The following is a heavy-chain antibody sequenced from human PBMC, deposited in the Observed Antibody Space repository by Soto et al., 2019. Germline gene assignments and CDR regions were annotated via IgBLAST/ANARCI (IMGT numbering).Heavy chain of an antibody. V-gene: IGHV4-59*01. CDR3: ARAGDGGYYYDSSGYIFDY. J-gene: IGHJ4*02. D-gene: IGHD3-22*01. CDR2: IYYSGST. Sequence: SETLSLTCTVSGGSISSYYWSWIRQPPGKGLEWIGYIYYSGSTNYNPSLKSRVTISVDTSKNQFSLKLSSVTAADTAVHYCARAGDGGYYYDSSGYIFDYWGQGTLVTVSS. CDR1: GGSISSYY.